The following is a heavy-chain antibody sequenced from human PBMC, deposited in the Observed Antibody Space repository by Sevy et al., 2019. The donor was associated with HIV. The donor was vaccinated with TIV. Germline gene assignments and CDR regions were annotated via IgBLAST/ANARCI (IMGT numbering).Heavy chain of an antibody. J-gene: IGHJ4*02. CDR3: ARQGSSGYYYFVY. CDR2: IYPGDSDT. V-gene: IGHV5-51*01. D-gene: IGHD3-22*01. CDR1: GYSFASYW. Sequence: GESLKISCRGSGYSFASYWIGWVRQMPGKGLEWMGIIYPGDSDTRYSPSFQGQVTISADKSISTAYLQWSSLKASDTAMYYCARQGSSGYYYFVYWGQGTLVTVSS.